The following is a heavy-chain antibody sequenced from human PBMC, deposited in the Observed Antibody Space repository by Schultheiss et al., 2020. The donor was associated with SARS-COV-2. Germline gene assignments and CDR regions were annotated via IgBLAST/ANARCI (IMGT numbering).Heavy chain of an antibody. CDR2: IYYSGST. Sequence: SETLSLTCTVSGGSISSGGYYWSWIRQHPGKGLEWIGYIYYSGSTYYNPSLKSLVTISVDTFKNQFSLKLSSVTAADTAVYYCARASTIFGVVITHFDYWGQGTLVTVSS. V-gene: IGHV4-31*01. D-gene: IGHD3-3*01. CDR1: GGSISSGGYY. CDR3: ARASTIFGVVITHFDY. J-gene: IGHJ4*02.